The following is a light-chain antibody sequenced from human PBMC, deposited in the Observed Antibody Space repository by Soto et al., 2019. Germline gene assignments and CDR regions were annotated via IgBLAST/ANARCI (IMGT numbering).Light chain of an antibody. CDR3: SSYAGSKGG. V-gene: IGLV2-8*01. J-gene: IGLJ1*01. CDR2: EVS. Sequence: QSALTQPPSASGSPGQSVTISCTGTSSDVGGYNYVSWYQQHPGKAPKLMIYEVSKRPSGVPDRFSGSKSGNTASLTVSGLQAEDEADYYCSSYAGSKGGFGTGTKVT. CDR1: SSDVGGYNY.